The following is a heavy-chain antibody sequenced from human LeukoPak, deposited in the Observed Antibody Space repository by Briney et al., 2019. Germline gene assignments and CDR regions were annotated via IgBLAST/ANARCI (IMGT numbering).Heavy chain of an antibody. V-gene: IGHV1-2*02. CDR3: AREMNSGYDEGGLEY. D-gene: IGHD5-12*01. J-gene: IGHJ4*02. CDR2: INPNSGGT. Sequence: ASVTVSCTASGYTFTGYYMHWVRQAPGQGLEWMGWINPNSGGTNYAQKFQGRVTMTRDTSISTAYMELSRLRSDDTALYYCAREMNSGYDEGGLEYWGQGTLVTVSS. CDR1: GYTFTGYY.